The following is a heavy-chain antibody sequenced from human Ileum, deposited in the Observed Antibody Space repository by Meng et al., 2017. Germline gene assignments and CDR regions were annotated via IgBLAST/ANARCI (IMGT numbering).Heavy chain of an antibody. Sequence: QGQRVVFGGGVVRPGRSLRLSCVASGFTFSSDGMHWVRQAPGKGLEWVAVIWYDGSNKYYADSVKGRFTISRDNAKNSLYLQLSSLRAEDTAVYYCARLEYSGYDRTFDHWGQGSLVTVSS. V-gene: IGHV3-33*01. CDR2: IWYDGSNK. D-gene: IGHD5-12*01. CDR3: ARLEYSGYDRTFDH. CDR1: GFTFSSDG. J-gene: IGHJ4*02.